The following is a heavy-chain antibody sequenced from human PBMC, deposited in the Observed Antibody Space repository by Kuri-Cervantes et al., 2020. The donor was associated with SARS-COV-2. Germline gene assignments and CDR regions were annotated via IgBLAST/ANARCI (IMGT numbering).Heavy chain of an antibody. CDR2: ISSSTSYI. D-gene: IGHD2-21*02. CDR1: GFTFTYYS. V-gene: IGHV3-21*01. J-gene: IGHJ3*02. CDR3: VRDPAYCGGDCYSDGDAFDI. Sequence: GESLKISCAASGFTFTYYSMNWVRQAPGKGLEWVSTISSSTSYIYYAESLKGRFTISRDNAKNSLYLQMTSLRAEDTAVYYCVRDPAYCGGDCYSDGDAFDIWGQGTMVTVSS.